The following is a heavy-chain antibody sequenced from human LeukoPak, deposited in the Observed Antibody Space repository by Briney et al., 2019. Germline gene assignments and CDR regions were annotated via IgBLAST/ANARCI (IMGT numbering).Heavy chain of an antibody. Sequence: PSETLSLTCTVSGGSISSYYWSWLRQPPGKGLEWIGYIYYSGSTNYNPSLKSRVTISVDTSKNQFSLKLSSVTAADTAVYYCARGQVLVRWAYYFDYWGQGTLVTVSS. CDR1: GGSISSYY. V-gene: IGHV4-59*01. J-gene: IGHJ4*02. CDR3: ARGQVLVRWAYYFDY. D-gene: IGHD3-22*01. CDR2: IYYSGST.